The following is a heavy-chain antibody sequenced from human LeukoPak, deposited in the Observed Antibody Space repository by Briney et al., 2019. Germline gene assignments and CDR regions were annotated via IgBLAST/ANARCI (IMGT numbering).Heavy chain of an antibody. CDR2: IRGGGHEI. D-gene: IGHD3-10*01. Sequence: GGSLRLSCAASGFSFNRYWMNWVRQAPGKGLEWVANIRGGGHEIHYVDSVKGRFPISRDNDKNSLYLQMNSLRAEDAAVYYCAKEGAYPIITYDSWGQGALVTVSS. CDR3: AKEGAYPIITYDS. CDR1: GFSFNRYW. V-gene: IGHV3-7*01. J-gene: IGHJ5*01.